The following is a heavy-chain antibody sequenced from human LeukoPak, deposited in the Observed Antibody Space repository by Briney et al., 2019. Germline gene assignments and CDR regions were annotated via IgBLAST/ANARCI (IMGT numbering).Heavy chain of an antibody. CDR1: GYTFSGYY. D-gene: IGHD7-27*01. V-gene: IGHV1-2*02. CDR2: IKPDSGDT. Sequence: ASVKVSCKASGYTFSGYYIHRVRQAPGQGLEWMGWIKPDSGDTNYVQRFQGRVTMTRDTSISTAYMELSSLRSDDTAVYYCARFAQDWGTFDNWGQGTLVTVTS. J-gene: IGHJ4*02. CDR3: ARFAQDWGTFDN.